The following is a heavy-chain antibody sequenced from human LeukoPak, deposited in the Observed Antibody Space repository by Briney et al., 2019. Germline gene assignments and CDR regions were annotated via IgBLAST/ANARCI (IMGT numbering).Heavy chain of an antibody. J-gene: IGHJ3*02. CDR3: AGGTTNTRGAFDM. Sequence: ASVKVSCKASGYTFTNYYIHWVRQAPGQGLEWMGIINPSGSSTSYAQKFQGRVTMTRDTSTSTVYMELSSLRSEDTAVYYCAGGTTNTRGAFDMWGQGTMVTVSS. CDR2: INPSGSST. V-gene: IGHV1-46*01. CDR1: GYTFTNYY. D-gene: IGHD2-8*01.